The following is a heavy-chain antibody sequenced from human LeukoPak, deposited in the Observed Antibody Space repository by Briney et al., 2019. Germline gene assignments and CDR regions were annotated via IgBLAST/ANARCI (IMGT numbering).Heavy chain of an antibody. D-gene: IGHD3-22*01. CDR1: GPTFSGYA. CDR2: ITSSSSTR. CDR3: ARKSGSSGYPFDY. Sequence: PGGSLRLSCAASGPTFSGYALSWVRQAPGKGLEGVSYITSSSSTRNYADAVKGRFAISRDNAKNSLYLQMNSLRAEDTAVYYCARKSGSSGYPFDYWGQGTLVTVSS. V-gene: IGHV3-48*01. J-gene: IGHJ4*02.